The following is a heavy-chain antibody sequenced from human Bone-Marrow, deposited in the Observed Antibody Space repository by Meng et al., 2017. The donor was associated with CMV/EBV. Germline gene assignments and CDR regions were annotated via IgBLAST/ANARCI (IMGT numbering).Heavy chain of an antibody. Sequence: QVQPVQAGAEVKKPGASGKVSCKASGYTLTDYYIHWVRQAPGQWLEWMGWINPNDDTNYAQNFQGRVTMTRDMSINTVYMELSRLTSDDTAVYYCARSSGWSRFDYWGLGTLVTVSS. CDR2: INPNDDT. V-gene: IGHV1-2*02. CDR3: ARSSGWSRFDY. CDR1: GYTLTDYY. D-gene: IGHD6-19*01. J-gene: IGHJ4*02.